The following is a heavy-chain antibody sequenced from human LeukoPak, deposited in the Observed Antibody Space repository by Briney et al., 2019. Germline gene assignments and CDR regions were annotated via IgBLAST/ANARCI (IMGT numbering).Heavy chain of an antibody. J-gene: IGHJ6*03. V-gene: IGHV3-21*01. CDR3: ARDQSITIFGVGLNYYYYMDV. D-gene: IGHD3-3*01. Sequence: PGGSLRLSCAASGFTFNYYAMSWVRQAPGKGLEWVSSFTSSSRSIYYADSVKGRFTISRDNAKKSLYLQMNSLRAEDTAVYYCARDQSITIFGVGLNYYYYMDVWGKGTTVTVSS. CDR1: GFTFNYYA. CDR2: FTSSSRSI.